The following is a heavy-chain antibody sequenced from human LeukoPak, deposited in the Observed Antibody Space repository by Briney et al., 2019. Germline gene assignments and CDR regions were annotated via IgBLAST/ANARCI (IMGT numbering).Heavy chain of an antibody. Sequence: SETLSLTCTVSGGSISSSSYYWGWIRQPPGKGLEWIGSIYYSGSTYYNPSLKSRVTISVDTSKNQFSPKLSSVTAADTAVYYCALYYYDSSSYYQPFDYWGQGTLVTVSS. V-gene: IGHV4-39*07. D-gene: IGHD3-22*01. J-gene: IGHJ4*02. CDR1: GGSISSSSYY. CDR3: ALYYYDSSSYYQPFDY. CDR2: IYYSGST.